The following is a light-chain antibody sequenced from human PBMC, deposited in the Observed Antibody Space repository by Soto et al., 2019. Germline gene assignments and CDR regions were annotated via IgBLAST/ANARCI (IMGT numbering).Light chain of an antibody. V-gene: IGLV1-47*01. Sequence: QSVLTQPPSASGTPGQRVTISCSGSRSNIGSNYVYWYQQLPGPAPKLLIYRNNQRPSGVPDRFSGSKSGTSASLAISGLRSEDEADYYCSAWDDSLSGRVLGGGTKLTVL. J-gene: IGLJ3*02. CDR2: RNN. CDR1: RSNIGSNY. CDR3: SAWDDSLSGRV.